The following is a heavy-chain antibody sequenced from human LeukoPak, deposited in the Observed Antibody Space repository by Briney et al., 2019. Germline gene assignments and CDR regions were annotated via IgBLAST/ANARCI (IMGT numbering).Heavy chain of an antibody. D-gene: IGHD3-10*01. Sequence: ETLSLTCTVSGGSISSYYWSWIRQPPGKGLEWIGYIYYSGSTNYNPSLKSRVTISVDTSKNQFSLKLSSVTAADTAVCYCARGGYFGNLFDYWGQGTLVTVSS. CDR1: GGSISSYY. V-gene: IGHV4-59*01. CDR3: ARGGYFGNLFDY. J-gene: IGHJ4*02. CDR2: IYYSGST.